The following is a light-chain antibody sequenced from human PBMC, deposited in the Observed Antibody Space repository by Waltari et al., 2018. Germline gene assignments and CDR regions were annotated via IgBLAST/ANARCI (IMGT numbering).Light chain of an antibody. J-gene: IGLJ2*01. Sequence: WYQHHPCKAPKLIIYEDTKRPSGVSFRRAGSKSGNTASLTISGLQAEDEADYYCCSFAGRGTKNFGGGTKLTVL. V-gene: IGLV2-23*01. CDR2: EDT. CDR3: CSFAGRGTKN.